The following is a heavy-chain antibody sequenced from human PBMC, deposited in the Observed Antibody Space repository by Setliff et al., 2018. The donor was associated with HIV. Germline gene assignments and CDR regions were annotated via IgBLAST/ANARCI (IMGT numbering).Heavy chain of an antibody. J-gene: IGHJ4*02. Sequence: SETLSLTCTVSGVSISAYYWNWIRQSPGKGLEWIGFGYYTGSTNYNPSLKSRVTISVDTSKNQFSLKLSSVTAADTAVYYCARDFDSWVTGTTGSHWGQGTLVTVSS. CDR1: GVSISAYY. CDR2: GYYTGST. D-gene: IGHD1-7*01. V-gene: IGHV4-59*12. CDR3: ARDFDSWVTGTTGSH.